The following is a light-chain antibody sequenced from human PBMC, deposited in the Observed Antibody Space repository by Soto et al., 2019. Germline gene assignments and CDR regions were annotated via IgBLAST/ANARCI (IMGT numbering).Light chain of an antibody. CDR1: QSISSW. CDR2: DAS. J-gene: IGKJ1*01. Sequence: DIQMTQSPSTPSASVGDRVTITCRASQSISSWLAWYQQKPGKAPKLLIYDASSLESGVPSRFSGSGSGTEFTLTISSLQPDDFATYYCQQYNSYRVTFGQGTKVDIK. CDR3: QQYNSYRVT. V-gene: IGKV1-5*01.